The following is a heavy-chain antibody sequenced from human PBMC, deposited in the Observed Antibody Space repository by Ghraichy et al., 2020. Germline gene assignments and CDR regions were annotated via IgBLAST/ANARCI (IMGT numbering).Heavy chain of an antibody. Sequence: GGSLRLSCAASGFTFSNYAMSWVRQAPGKGLEWVSTISSSGGNTYYADSVKGRFSISRDNSKNTLYLQMNSLRAEVTAVYYCPKCGGNCCWGAEYYAMDVWGQGTTVTVSS. D-gene: IGHD2-21*02. J-gene: IGHJ6*02. CDR2: ISSSGGNT. CDR1: GFTFSNYA. V-gene: IGHV3-23*01. CDR3: PKCGGNCCWGAEYYAMDV.